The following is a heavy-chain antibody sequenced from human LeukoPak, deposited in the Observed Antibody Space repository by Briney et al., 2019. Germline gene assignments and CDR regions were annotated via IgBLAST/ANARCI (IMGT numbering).Heavy chain of an antibody. Sequence: GGSLRLSCAASGFIFDDYGMHWVRQAPGKGLEWVSSICWNSFTIGYADSVKDRFTISRDNAKNSLYLQMNSLRVEDTALYYCAKDIGRVDTASTYMDVWGKGTTVTISS. V-gene: IGHV3-9*01. CDR3: AKDIGRVDTASTYMDV. CDR1: GFIFDDYG. D-gene: IGHD5-18*01. J-gene: IGHJ6*03. CDR2: ICWNSFTI.